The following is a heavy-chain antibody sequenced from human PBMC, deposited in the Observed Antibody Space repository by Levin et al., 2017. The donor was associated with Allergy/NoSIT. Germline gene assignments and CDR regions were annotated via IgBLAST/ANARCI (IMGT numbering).Heavy chain of an antibody. V-gene: IGHV4-61*01. CDR3: ARNRIIVSGGNEYYYGMDV. CDR1: GGSVSSGTYY. J-gene: IGHJ6*02. CDR2: INYRGVT. D-gene: IGHD5/OR15-5a*01. Sequence: SETLSLTCSVSGGSVSSGTYYWSWIRRPPGKGLEWIGYINYRGVTKYNPSLKSRVTISVDTSKNEFSLKETSVTAADTAVYYCARNRIIVSGGNEYYYGMDVWGQGTTVTVSS.